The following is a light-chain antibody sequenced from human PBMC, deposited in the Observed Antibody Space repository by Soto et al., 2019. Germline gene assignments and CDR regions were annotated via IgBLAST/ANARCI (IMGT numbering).Light chain of an antibody. J-gene: IGLJ2*01. CDR3: AAWDDSLNGVV. V-gene: IGLV1-44*01. CDR1: SSNIGSNT. CDR2: SNN. Sequence: QSVLTQPPSASGTPGQRVTISCSGSSSNIGSNTVNWYQQLPGTAPKLLIYSNNQRPSGVPDRFSGSKSGTSASLAISGLQSEEEADYYCAAWDDSLNGVVFGGGTKLT.